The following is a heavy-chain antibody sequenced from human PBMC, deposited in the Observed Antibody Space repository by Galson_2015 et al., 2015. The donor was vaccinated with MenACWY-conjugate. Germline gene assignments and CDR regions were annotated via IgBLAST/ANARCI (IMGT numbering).Heavy chain of an antibody. J-gene: IGHJ6*02. Sequence: ETLSLTCPVSGASISGYFWSWIRQPPGKGLEWIGYISYSGSTKYNPSLKSRVTISVDTSRNQFSLRLTSVTAADTALYYCARDNTATVIDYGTDVWGQGTTVTVSS. CDR3: ARDNTATVIDYGTDV. CDR1: GASISGYF. D-gene: IGHD3-16*02. V-gene: IGHV4-59*01. CDR2: ISYSGST.